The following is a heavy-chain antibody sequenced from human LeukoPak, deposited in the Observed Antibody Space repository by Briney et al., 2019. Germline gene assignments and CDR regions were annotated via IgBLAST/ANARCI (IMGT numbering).Heavy chain of an antibody. J-gene: IGHJ6*02. D-gene: IGHD2-2*01. Sequence: GASVTVSCKASGYTFTHYYMQWVRQAPGQGLEWMGWVNPNRGGTEYAQKFQGRVTVTRDTSLSTAYMELSRLRSDDTAVYYCARDHCTRTGCYEDYYYGMDVWGQGTTVTVSS. CDR3: ARDHCTRTGCYEDYYYGMDV. CDR2: VNPNRGGT. CDR1: GYTFTHYY. V-gene: IGHV1-2*02.